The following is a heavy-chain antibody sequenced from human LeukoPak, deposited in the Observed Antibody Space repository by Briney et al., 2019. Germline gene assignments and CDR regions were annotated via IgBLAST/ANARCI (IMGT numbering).Heavy chain of an antibody. CDR2: IYTSGST. J-gene: IGHJ3*02. Sequence: SQTLSLTCTVSGGSISSGSYYWSWIRQPAGKGLEWIGRIYTSGSTNYNPSLKSRVTISVDTSKNQFSLKLSSVTAADTAVYYCARADLYCSSTSCYTISAFDIWGQGTMVTVSS. V-gene: IGHV4-61*02. CDR1: GGSISSGSYY. D-gene: IGHD2-2*02. CDR3: ARADLYCSSTSCYTISAFDI.